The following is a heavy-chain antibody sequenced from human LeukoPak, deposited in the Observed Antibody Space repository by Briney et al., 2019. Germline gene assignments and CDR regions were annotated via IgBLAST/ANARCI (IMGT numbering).Heavy chain of an antibody. D-gene: IGHD4-17*01. V-gene: IGHV3-43D*03. J-gene: IGHJ6*02. CDR1: GFTFDDYA. CDR2: ISWDGGST. Sequence: PGGSLRLSCAASGFTFDDYAMHWVRQAPGKGLEWVSLISWDGGSTYYADSVKGRFTISRDNSKNSLYLQMNSLRAEDTALYYCAKVQGGDHYYYYGMDVWGQGTTVTVSS. CDR3: AKVQGGDHYYYYGMDV.